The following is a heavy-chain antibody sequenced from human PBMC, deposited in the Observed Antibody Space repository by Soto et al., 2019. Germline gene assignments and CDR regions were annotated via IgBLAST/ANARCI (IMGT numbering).Heavy chain of an antibody. Sequence: QVQLVQSGAEVKKPGSSVKVSCKASGGTFSSYVIGCVRQAPGQGLEWMGGIISIFGTTHYAQRFQGRVTITADESPSTAYMELSSLRSEDTAVYYCATPLAYAMRGWDGLDVWGQGTTVTVSS. V-gene: IGHV1-69*01. J-gene: IGHJ6*02. CDR2: IISIFGTT. D-gene: IGHD2-8*01. CDR1: GGTFSSYV. CDR3: ATPLAYAMRGWDGLDV.